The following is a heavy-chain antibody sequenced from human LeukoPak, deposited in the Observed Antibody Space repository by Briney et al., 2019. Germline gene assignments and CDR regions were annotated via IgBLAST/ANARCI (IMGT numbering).Heavy chain of an antibody. CDR2: ISWNSGSR. Sequence: GGSLRLSCAASGFTFDDYAMHWVRQAPGKGLEWVSGISWNSGSRGYADSVKGRFTISRDNAKNSLYLQINSLRAEDTALYYCAKDGGFASTQLYYFDYWGQGTQVAVSS. CDR1: GFTFDDYA. D-gene: IGHD3-16*01. J-gene: IGHJ4*02. V-gene: IGHV3-9*01. CDR3: AKDGGFASTQLYYFDY.